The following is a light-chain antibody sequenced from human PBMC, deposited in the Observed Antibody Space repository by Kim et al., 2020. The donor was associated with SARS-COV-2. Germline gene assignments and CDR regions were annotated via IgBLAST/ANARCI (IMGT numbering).Light chain of an antibody. CDR2: QDM. CDR3: QAWDTSAVF. J-gene: IGLJ2*01. Sequence: VSPGQTANTPCSGAGVNNKYVSWYQQKSGQSPLLVIYQDMKRPSGIPERFSGSNLGNTATLTISGTQAVDEADYYCQAWDTSAVFFGGGTKVTVL. V-gene: IGLV3-1*01. CDR1: GVNNKY.